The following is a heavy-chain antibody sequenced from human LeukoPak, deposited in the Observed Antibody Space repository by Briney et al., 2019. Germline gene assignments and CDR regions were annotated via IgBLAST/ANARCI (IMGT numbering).Heavy chain of an antibody. Sequence: SQTLSLTCAVSGGSISSGICSWNWIRQPPGKGLEWVGYIYHSGSTYYNPSLKSRVTILVDRSKNQFSLKLSSVTAADTAVYYCARDNGDYPYYFDFWGQGTLVTVSS. V-gene: IGHV4-30-2*01. CDR2: IYHSGST. D-gene: IGHD4-17*01. CDR3: ARDNGDYPYYFDF. J-gene: IGHJ4*02. CDR1: GGSISSGICS.